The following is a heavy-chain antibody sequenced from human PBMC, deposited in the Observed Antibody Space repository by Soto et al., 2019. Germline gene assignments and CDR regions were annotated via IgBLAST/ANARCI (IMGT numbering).Heavy chain of an antibody. CDR2: IHYSGST. J-gene: IGHJ4*02. Sequence: PSETLSLTCTVSGGSISGSYWSWIRQTPGKVLEWVGYIHYSGSTSYNPSLKSRVTMSVDTSKNQFSLKVNSVNAADTAVYYCAKYRRTEAEGYTLDYWGRGTLVTVSS. D-gene: IGHD6-13*01. CDR1: GGSISGSY. V-gene: IGHV4-59*01. CDR3: AKYRRTEAEGYTLDY.